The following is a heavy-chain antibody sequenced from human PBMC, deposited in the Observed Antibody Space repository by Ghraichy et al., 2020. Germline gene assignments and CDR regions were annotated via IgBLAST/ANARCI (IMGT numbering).Heavy chain of an antibody. CDR3: ARHEVSDGASSFDY. CDR1: GGSISSYY. CDR2: IYYSGST. V-gene: IGHV4-59*08. Sequence: SETQSLTCSVSGGSISSYYWSWIRQPPGEGLEWIGYIYYSGSTNYNPSLKSRVTISVDTSRNQFSLKLTSVTAADTAVYYCARHEVSDGASSFDYWGQGTLVTVSS. D-gene: IGHD1-26*01. J-gene: IGHJ4*02.